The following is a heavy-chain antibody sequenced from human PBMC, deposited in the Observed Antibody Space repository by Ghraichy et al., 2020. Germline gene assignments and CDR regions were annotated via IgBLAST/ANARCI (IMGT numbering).Heavy chain of an antibody. Sequence: ETLSLTCTVSGYSISSGYYWGWIRQPPGKGLEWIGSIYHSGSTYYNPSLKSRVTISVDTSKNQFSLKLSSVTAADTAVYYCARLYGDHIPFDYWGQGTLVTVSS. V-gene: IGHV4-38-2*02. J-gene: IGHJ4*02. CDR3: ARLYGDHIPFDY. CDR1: GYSISSGYY. D-gene: IGHD4-17*01. CDR2: IYHSGST.